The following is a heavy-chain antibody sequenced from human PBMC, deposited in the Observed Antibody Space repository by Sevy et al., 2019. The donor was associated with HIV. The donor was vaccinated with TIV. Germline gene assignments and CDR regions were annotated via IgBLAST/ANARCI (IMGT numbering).Heavy chain of an antibody. V-gene: IGHV3-23*01. Sequence: GGSLRLSCAASGFTFSSYAMSWVRQAPGKGLEWVSAISGSGGSTYYADSVKGRFTISRDNSKNTLYLRMNSLRAEDTAVYYCAKSGLGLSFAKYYYYYGMDVWGQGTTVTVSS. CDR3: AKSGLGLSFAKYYYYYGMDV. CDR1: GFTFSSYA. D-gene: IGHD7-27*01. CDR2: ISGSGGST. J-gene: IGHJ6*02.